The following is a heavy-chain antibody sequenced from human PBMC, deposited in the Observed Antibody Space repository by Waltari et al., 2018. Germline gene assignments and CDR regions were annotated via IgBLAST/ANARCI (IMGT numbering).Heavy chain of an antibody. CDR1: GFTFRPFG. V-gene: IGHV3-74*02. Sequence: EVQLVESGGGLVQPGGSMRLSWAASGFTFRPFGLHWVRQAPGKGRVWVSRINSDGSGTNYADSVRGRFTISRDNAKNTLYLQMNNLRAEDTAMYYCARGWGGHVDYWGQGTLVTVSS. J-gene: IGHJ4*02. CDR3: ARGWGGHVDY. D-gene: IGHD3-16*01. CDR2: INSDGSGT.